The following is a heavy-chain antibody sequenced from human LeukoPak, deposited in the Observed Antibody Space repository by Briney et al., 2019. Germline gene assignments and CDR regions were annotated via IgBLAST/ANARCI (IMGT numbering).Heavy chain of an antibody. D-gene: IGHD3-10*02. J-gene: IGHJ6*04. Sequence: GSLRLSCAASGFTFSSYSMNWVRQAPGKGLEWVSYISSSGSTIYYADSVKGRFTISRDNAKNSLYLQMNSLRAEDTAVYYCAELGITMIGGAWGKGTTVTISS. CDR1: GFTFSSYS. V-gene: IGHV3-48*04. CDR2: ISSSGSTI. CDR3: AELGITMIGGA.